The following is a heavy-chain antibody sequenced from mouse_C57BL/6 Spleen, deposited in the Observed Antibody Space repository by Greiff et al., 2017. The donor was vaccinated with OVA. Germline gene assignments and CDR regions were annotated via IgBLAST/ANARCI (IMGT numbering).Heavy chain of an antibody. V-gene: IGHV1-15*01. CDR3: TRGIYGYDFDY. D-gene: IGHD2-2*01. Sequence: VQLQQSGAELVRPGASVTLSCKASGYTFTDYEMHWVKQTPVHGLEWIGAIDPETGGTAYNQKFKGKAILTADKSSSTAYVELRSLTSEDSAVYYCTRGIYGYDFDYWGQGTTLTVSS. CDR2: IDPETGGT. CDR1: GYTFTDYE. J-gene: IGHJ2*01.